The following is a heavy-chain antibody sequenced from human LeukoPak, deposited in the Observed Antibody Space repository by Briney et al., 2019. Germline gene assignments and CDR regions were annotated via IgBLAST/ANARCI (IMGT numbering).Heavy chain of an antibody. D-gene: IGHD1-26*01. CDR1: GFTVSSNY. J-gene: IGHJ3*02. Sequence: GGSLRLSCAASGFTVSSNYMSWVRQAPGKGLEWVSVIYSGGSTYYADSVKGRFTISRDNSKNTLYLQMNSLRAEDTAVYYCAKDRVSGSYGDDAFDIWGQGTMVTVSS. CDR3: AKDRVSGSYGDDAFDI. CDR2: IYSGGST. V-gene: IGHV3-66*01.